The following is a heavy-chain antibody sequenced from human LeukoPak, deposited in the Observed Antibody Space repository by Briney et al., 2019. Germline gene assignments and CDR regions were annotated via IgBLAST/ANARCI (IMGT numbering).Heavy chain of an antibody. D-gene: IGHD3-22*01. CDR1: GFTFDDYG. V-gene: IGHV3-20*04. J-gene: IGHJ4*02. CDR2: INWNGGST. CDR3: ARDGGYYDSSGYSGDY. Sequence: GGSLRLSCAASGFTFDDYGMSWVRQAPGKGLEWVSGINWNGGSTGYADSVKGRFSISRDNAKNSLYLQMNSLRAEDTAVYYWARDGGYYDSSGYSGDYWGQGTLVTVSS.